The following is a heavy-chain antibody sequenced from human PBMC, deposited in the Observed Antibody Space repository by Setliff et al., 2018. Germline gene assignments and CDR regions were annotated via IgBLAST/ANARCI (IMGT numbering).Heavy chain of an antibody. D-gene: IGHD2-15*01. J-gene: IGHJ4*02. V-gene: IGHV4-4*08. CDR3: ARGLNSDSWTFAY. CDR2: IYSTGST. Sequence: SETLSLTCAVYGGSFSGHHWCWIRQPPGKGLQWIGYIYSTGSTNYNPSLKSRVTISIDTSRNQFSLNLNSVTAADTATYYCARGLNSDSWTFAYWGQGSLVTVSS. CDR1: GGSFSGHH.